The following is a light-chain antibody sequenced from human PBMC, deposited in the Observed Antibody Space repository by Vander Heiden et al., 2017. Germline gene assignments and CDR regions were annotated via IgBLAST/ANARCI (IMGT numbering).Light chain of an antibody. CDR3: ETWDSNIAV. CDR1: SEHSTYI. J-gene: IGLJ7*01. CDR2: LQHSGTF. Sequence: QPVLTQSSSPSASLGSSVKLTCTLSSEHSTYIIAWHQQPPGKAPRYLMTLQHSGTFNKGSGVPDRFSGSSSGADRYLTISNLQFEDEADYYCETWDSNIAVFGGGTQLTVL. V-gene: IGLV4-60*02.